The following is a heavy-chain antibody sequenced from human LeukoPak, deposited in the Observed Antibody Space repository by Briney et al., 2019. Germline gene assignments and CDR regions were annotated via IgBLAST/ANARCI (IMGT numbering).Heavy chain of an antibody. J-gene: IGHJ6*03. CDR3: ARARYREINYAYAGGYYYMDV. V-gene: IGHV4-59*01. CDR1: GGSISDYY. CDR2: IYYSGNT. Sequence: PPETLSLTCTVSGGSISDYYWHWIRQPPGKGLEWIGYIYYSGNTNYNSSLKSRATISIHTSKTQFSLKLTSATAADTAMYYCARARYREINYAYAGGYYYMDVWGKGTTVTVSS. D-gene: IGHD1-26*01.